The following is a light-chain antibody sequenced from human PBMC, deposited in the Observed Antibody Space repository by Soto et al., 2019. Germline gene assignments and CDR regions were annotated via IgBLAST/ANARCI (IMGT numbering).Light chain of an antibody. Sequence: QSALTQPASVSGAPGQSITISCSEASSDFGGFYSVSWFQQHPGKAPKLMIYDVTKRPSGVSNRFSGSMSGNTASLTISGLQAEDEAHYYCGSYTSSNTLEMVFGGGTKLTVL. CDR1: SSDFGGFYS. V-gene: IGLV2-14*03. J-gene: IGLJ2*01. CDR2: DVT. CDR3: GSYTSSNTLEMV.